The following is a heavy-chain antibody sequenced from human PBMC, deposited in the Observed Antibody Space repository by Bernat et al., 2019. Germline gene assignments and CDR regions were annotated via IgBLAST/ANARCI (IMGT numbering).Heavy chain of an antibody. J-gene: IGHJ3*02. Sequence: EVQLVESGGGLVQPGGSLRLSCAASGFTFSRYWMHWVRRAPGKGLEWVANIREDGSVIHYVDSVEGRFTISRDNAKDSLYLQMNNMRDEETAVYYCAGDGGYCSDSKCFDAIDIWGQGTMVTVSP. V-gene: IGHV3-7*03. CDR2: IREDGSVI. CDR3: AGDGGYCSDSKCFDAIDI. CDR1: GFTFSRYW. D-gene: IGHD2-15*01.